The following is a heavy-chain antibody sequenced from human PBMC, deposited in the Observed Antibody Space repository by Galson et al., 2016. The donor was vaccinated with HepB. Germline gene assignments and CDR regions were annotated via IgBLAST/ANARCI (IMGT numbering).Heavy chain of an antibody. V-gene: IGHV3-74*01. Sequence: SLRLSCAASGFTFSTYWMHWVRQAPGKGLEWVSRIGTDGRSNYADSVKGRFTISRDNSKNTLYLQMNSLRAEDMAIYYCARDRDARPYDYWGQGTLVIVSS. CDR2: IGTDGRS. CDR1: GFTFSTYW. D-gene: IGHD5-24*01. CDR3: ARDRDARPYDY. J-gene: IGHJ4*02.